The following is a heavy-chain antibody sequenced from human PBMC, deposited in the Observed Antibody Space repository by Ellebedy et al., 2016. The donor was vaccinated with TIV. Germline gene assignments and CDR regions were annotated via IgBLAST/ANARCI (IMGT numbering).Heavy chain of an antibody. V-gene: IGHV4-59*01. Sequence: MPSETLSLTCTVSGDSISTYYWSWIRQPPGKGLEWIGYIDHTGSTTYNPSLKSRVTSSVDVSTNYFSLRLTSVTAADTAVYYCARDSQSAWFGRPRHYFDHWGQGALVTVSP. CDR1: GDSISTYY. CDR2: IDHTGST. CDR3: ARDSQSAWFGRPRHYFDH. D-gene: IGHD3-10*01. J-gene: IGHJ4*02.